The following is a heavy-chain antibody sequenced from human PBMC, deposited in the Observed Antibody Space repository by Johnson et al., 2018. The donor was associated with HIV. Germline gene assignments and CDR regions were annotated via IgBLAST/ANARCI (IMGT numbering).Heavy chain of an antibody. Sequence: QVQLVESGGGLVQPGGSLRLSCAASGFTFSSYAMHWVRQAPGKGLEWVAVISYDGSNKYYADSVNGRFTISRDNSKNTLYLKMNSLIAEDTAVYYCAREGQEFNDAFDIWGQGTMVTVSS. D-gene: IGHD3-10*01. CDR2: ISYDGSNK. CDR1: GFTFSSYA. CDR3: AREGQEFNDAFDI. J-gene: IGHJ3*02. V-gene: IGHV3-30*04.